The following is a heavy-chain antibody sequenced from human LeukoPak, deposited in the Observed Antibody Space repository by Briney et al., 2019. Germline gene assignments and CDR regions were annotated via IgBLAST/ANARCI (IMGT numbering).Heavy chain of an antibody. D-gene: IGHD3-3*01. CDR1: GFSFSDFA. CDR2: ISDTGRRT. Sequence: GGSLSLSCAVSGFSFSDFAVSWVRHSPAEGQKWVLSISDTGRRTYYAYYVKGRFTITRDNSRNTVHLQMNMLRAGDAARYYCAKGGENFDFWRFDLWGQGILVIVSS. V-gene: IGHV3-23*01. J-gene: IGHJ5*02. CDR3: AKGGENFDFWRFDL.